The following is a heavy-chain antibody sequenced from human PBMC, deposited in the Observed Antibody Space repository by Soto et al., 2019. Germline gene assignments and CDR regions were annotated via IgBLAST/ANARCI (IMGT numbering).Heavy chain of an antibody. V-gene: IGHV4-59*11. J-gene: IGHJ5*01. CDR3: ARDRYFYDSRGYYRTLDS. CDR2: IFHSGIT. D-gene: IGHD3-22*01. Sequence: QVQLQESGPRLVKPSETLSLSCTISGDSFSNHYWTWIRQSPGKGLEWIGYIFHSGITDYNPSVKSRVTISIDKSRNLFSLNLTSMTAADTAVYYCARDRYFYDSRGYYRTLDSWGQGTLVTVSS. CDR1: GDSFSNHY.